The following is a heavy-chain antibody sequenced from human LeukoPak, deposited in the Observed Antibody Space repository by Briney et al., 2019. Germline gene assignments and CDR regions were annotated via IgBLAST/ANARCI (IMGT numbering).Heavy chain of an antibody. J-gene: IGHJ4*02. CDR3: AKARIAYLSGSYSAFDY. D-gene: IGHD1-26*01. V-gene: IGHV3-23*01. Sequence: PGGSLRLSCAAAGFTFSNYAMTWVRQAPGRGLEWVSSISGSGGSTYYADSVKGRFTISRDNSKNTLYLQMYSLRAEDTAVYYCAKARIAYLSGSYSAFDYWGQGTLVTVSS. CDR1: GFTFSNYA. CDR2: ISGSGGST.